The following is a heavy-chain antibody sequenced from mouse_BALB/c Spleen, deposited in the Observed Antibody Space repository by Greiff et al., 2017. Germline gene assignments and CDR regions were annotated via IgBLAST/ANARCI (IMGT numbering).Heavy chain of an antibody. Sequence: VQLQESGPGLIAPSQSLSITSTVSGFSLTSGGVHWVRQPPGMGLEWLGVIWAGGSTNYNSALMSRLTITKDNSKSQVFLQMNSLQTDDTAMYYCARNYYGSSLDYWGEGTTLTVSS. CDR1: GFSLTSGG. V-gene: IGHV2-9*02. J-gene: IGHJ2*01. D-gene: IGHD1-1*01. CDR3: ARNYYGSSLDY. CDR2: IWAGGST.